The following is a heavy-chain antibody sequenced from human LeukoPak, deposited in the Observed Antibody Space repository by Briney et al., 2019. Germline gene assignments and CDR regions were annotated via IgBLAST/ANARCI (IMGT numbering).Heavy chain of an antibody. CDR2: ISWNSDSI. Sequence: GGSLRLSCAASGFIFDDYGMHWVRQAPGKGLEWVSGISWNSDSIGYADSVKGRFTISRDNAKNSLYLQMNSLRAEDTALYYCAKGYYYDSSGGIDYWGQGTLVTVS. D-gene: IGHD3-22*01. CDR1: GFIFDDYG. J-gene: IGHJ4*02. V-gene: IGHV3-9*01. CDR3: AKGYYYDSSGGIDY.